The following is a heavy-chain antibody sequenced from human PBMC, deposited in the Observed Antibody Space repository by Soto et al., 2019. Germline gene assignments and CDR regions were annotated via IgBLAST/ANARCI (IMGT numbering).Heavy chain of an antibody. J-gene: IGHJ3*02. V-gene: IGHV1-69*13. CDR2: IIPIFGTA. CDR3: AGEMGSFFGVVTYAFDI. Sequence: SVKVSCKASGGTFSSYAISWVRQAPGQGLEWMGGIIPIFGTANYAQKFQGRVTITADESTSTAYMELSSLRSEDTAVYYCAGEMGSFFGVVTYAFDIWGQGPMVTVSS. D-gene: IGHD3-3*01. CDR1: GGTFSSYA.